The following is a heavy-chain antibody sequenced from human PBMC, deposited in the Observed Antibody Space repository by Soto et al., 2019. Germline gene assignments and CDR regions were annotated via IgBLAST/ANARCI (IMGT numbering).Heavy chain of an antibody. CDR3: ANQWLH. Sequence: GGSLRLSCAASGFTFSSYGMHWVRQAPGKGLEWVAVISYDGSSKYYADSVKGRFTISRDNSKNTLYLQMNSLRAEDTAVYYCANQWLHWGQGTLVTVSS. J-gene: IGHJ4*02. CDR2: ISYDGSSK. V-gene: IGHV3-30*18. CDR1: GFTFSSYG. D-gene: IGHD5-12*01.